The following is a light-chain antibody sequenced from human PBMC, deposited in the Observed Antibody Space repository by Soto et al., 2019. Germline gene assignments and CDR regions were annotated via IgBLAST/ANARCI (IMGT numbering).Light chain of an antibody. Sequence: DIVMTQSPVSLPVTPGEPASISCRSSQSLLHSNGENYLDWYLQKPGQSPQVLIYLGSNRASGVPDRFSGSGSGTDFSLKISRVEAEDVGVYYCMQVLQPPYTFGQGTKLEIK. CDR3: MQVLQPPYT. V-gene: IGKV2-28*01. CDR1: QSLLHSNGENY. J-gene: IGKJ2*01. CDR2: LGS.